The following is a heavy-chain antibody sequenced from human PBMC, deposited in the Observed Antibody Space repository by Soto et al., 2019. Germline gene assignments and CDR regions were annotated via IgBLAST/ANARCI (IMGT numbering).Heavy chain of an antibody. CDR2: ISWNSGSI. J-gene: IGHJ4*02. Sequence: DVQLVESGGGLVQPGRSLRLSCAASGFTFDDYAMHWVRQAPGKGLEWVSGISWNSGSIGYADSVKGRFTISRDNAKNSLYLQMNSLRAEDTALYYCAKDLRRLYFDWGRDYWGQGTLVTVSS. V-gene: IGHV3-9*01. CDR3: AKDLRRLYFDWGRDY. CDR1: GFTFDDYA. D-gene: IGHD3-9*01.